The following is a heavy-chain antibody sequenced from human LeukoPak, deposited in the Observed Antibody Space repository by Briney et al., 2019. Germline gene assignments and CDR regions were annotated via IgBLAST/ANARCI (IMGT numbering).Heavy chain of an antibody. V-gene: IGHV3-7*01. CDR3: AELGITMIGGV. CDR1: GFTFSKYW. J-gene: IGHJ6*04. Sequence: GGSLRLSCAASGFTFSKYWMTWVRQAPGKGLEWVANIKEDGSAKYYMDSVRGRFTISRDNAKNSLYLQIYSLTAQDTAVYYCAELGITMIGGVWGKGTTVTISS. CDR2: IKEDGSAK. D-gene: IGHD3-10*02.